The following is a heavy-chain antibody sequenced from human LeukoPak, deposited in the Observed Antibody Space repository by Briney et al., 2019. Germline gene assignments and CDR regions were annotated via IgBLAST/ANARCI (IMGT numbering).Heavy chain of an antibody. Sequence: GGSLTLSCEASGLTFSTDWMSWPRQATGKGLEWVANMELDGSKKYHIPSVEGRFTIATDDAKHSLYLQMNSLRAEDTAVYYCARDRNYDRGGWYFDLWGRGTLVTVSS. CDR3: ARDRNYDRGGWYFDL. D-gene: IGHD3-10*02. CDR2: MELDGSKK. J-gene: IGHJ2*01. CDR1: GLTFSTDW. V-gene: IGHV3-7*01.